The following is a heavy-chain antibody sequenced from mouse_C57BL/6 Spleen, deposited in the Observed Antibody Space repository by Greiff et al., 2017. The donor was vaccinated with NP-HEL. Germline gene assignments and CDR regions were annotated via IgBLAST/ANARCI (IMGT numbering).Heavy chain of an antibody. J-gene: IGHJ3*01. CDR3: ARVGSDSYY. V-gene: IGHV3-6*01. CDR2: ISYDGSN. Sequence: EVQLQESGPGLVKPSQSLSLTCSVTGYSITSGYYWNWIRQFPGNKLEWMGYISYDGSNNYNPSLKNRISITRDTSKNQFFLKLNSVTTEDTATYYCARVGSDSYYWGQGTLVTVSA. CDR1: GYSITSGYY. D-gene: IGHD2-12*01.